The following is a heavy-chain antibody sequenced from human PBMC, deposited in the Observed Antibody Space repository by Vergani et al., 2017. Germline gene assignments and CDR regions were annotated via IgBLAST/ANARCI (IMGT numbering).Heavy chain of an antibody. V-gene: IGHV4-34*01. CDR2: INHRGST. CDR1: GGSFSGYY. Sequence: QVQLQQWGAGLLKPSETLSLTCAVYGGSFSGYYWSWIRQPPGKGLEWRGEINHRGSTNYNPSLKSRVTISVDTSKNQFSLKLSSVTAAATAVYYCASENNWGMGGNFDDWGQGTLVTVSS. CDR3: ASENNWGMGGNFDD. J-gene: IGHJ4*02. D-gene: IGHD7-27*01.